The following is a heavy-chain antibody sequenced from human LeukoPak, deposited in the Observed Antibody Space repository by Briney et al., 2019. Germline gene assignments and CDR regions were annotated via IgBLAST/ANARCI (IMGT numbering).Heavy chain of an antibody. CDR3: ARRYCSGGSCYIDY. J-gene: IGHJ4*02. CDR1: GFTFSSYW. CDR2: INSDGSTT. D-gene: IGHD2-15*01. Sequence: GGSLRLSCAASGFTFSSYWMHWVRQAPGKGLVWVSRINSDGSTTNYADSVKGRFTISRDNAKNTLYLQMNSLRAEETAVYYCARRYCSGGSCYIDYWGQGTLVTVSS. V-gene: IGHV3-74*01.